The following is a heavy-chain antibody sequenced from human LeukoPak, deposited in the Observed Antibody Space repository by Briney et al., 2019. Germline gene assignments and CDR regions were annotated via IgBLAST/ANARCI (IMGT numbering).Heavy chain of an antibody. D-gene: IGHD6-13*01. CDR1: GFTFSSYA. J-gene: IGHJ3*02. V-gene: IGHV3-30-3*01. CDR2: ISYDGSNK. Sequence: PGGSLRLSCAASGFTFSSYAMHWVRQAPGKGLEWVAVISYDGSNKYYADSVKGRFTISRDNSKNTLYLQMNSLRAEDTALYYCAKDWDDSSSWYGAFDIWGQGTMVTVSS. CDR3: AKDWDDSSSWYGAFDI.